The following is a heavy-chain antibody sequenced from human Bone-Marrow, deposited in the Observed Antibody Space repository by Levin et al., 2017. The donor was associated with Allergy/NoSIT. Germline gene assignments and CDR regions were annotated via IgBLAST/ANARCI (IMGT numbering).Heavy chain of an antibody. J-gene: IGHJ3*02. CDR3: ARDDLWFGELFQPNDAFDI. CDR1: GFRLGNYP. D-gene: IGHD3-10*01. CDR2: IGYDGINV. V-gene: IGHV3-30-3*01. Sequence: GGSLRLSCAASGFRLGNYPMHWVRQAPGKGLEWVAVIGYDGINVDYADSVKGRFTLSRDIPSDTMHLQLSSLRIDDTAVYYCARDDLWFGELFQPNDAFDIWGQGTTVIVSS.